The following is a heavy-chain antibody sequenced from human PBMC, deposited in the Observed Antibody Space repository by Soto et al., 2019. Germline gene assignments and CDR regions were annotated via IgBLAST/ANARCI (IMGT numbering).Heavy chain of an antibody. V-gene: IGHV3-30-3*01. CDR1: GFTFSSYA. Sequence: QVQLVESGGGVVQPGRSLRLSCAASGFTFSSYAMHWVRQAPGKGLEWVAVISYDGSNKYYADSVKGRFTISRDNSKNTLYLQMNSLRAEDTAVDYCARDGPPFDYWGQGTLVTVSS. CDR3: ARDGPPFDY. CDR2: ISYDGSNK. J-gene: IGHJ4*02.